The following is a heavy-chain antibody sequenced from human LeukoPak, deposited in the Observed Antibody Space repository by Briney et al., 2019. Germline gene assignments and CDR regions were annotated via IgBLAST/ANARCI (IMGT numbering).Heavy chain of an antibody. V-gene: IGHV1-24*01. D-gene: IGHD5-18*01. J-gene: IGHJ4*02. CDR1: GYTLTELS. Sequence: ASVKVSCKVSGYTLTELSMHWVRQAPGNGLEWMGGFDPEDRETINAQKFQGRVTMTEDTSTDTAYMELSSLRSEDTAVYYCATDGDRYGYELDYWGQGTLVTVSS. CDR3: ATDGDRYGYELDY. CDR2: FDPEDRET.